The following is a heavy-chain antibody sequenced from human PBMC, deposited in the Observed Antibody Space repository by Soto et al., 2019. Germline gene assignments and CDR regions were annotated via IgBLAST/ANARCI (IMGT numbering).Heavy chain of an antibody. Sequence: GGSLRLSCAASGFTFSSYAMHWVRQAPGKGPEWVAVISYDGSNKYYADSVKGRFTISRDNSKTTLYLQMNSLRAEDTAVYYCASDQGRGYDILTGLNSVYGMDVWGQGTTVTVSS. V-gene: IGHV3-30-3*01. J-gene: IGHJ6*02. CDR2: ISYDGSNK. CDR1: GFTFSSYA. CDR3: ASDQGRGYDILTGLNSVYGMDV. D-gene: IGHD3-9*01.